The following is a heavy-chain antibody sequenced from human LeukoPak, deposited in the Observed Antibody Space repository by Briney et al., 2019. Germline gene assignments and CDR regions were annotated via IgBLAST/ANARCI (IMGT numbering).Heavy chain of an antibody. Sequence: SETLSLTCIVSGGSINNYYWSWIRQPPGKGLEWIGYIYYSGKTNYNPSLKSRVTISVDTSKNQFSLKLSSVTAADTAVYYCARGISSGAYYGTSHWYFDLWGRGTLVTVSS. CDR1: GGSINNYY. J-gene: IGHJ2*01. CDR2: IYYSGKT. CDR3: ARGISSGAYYGTSHWYFDL. D-gene: IGHD3-22*01. V-gene: IGHV4-59*01.